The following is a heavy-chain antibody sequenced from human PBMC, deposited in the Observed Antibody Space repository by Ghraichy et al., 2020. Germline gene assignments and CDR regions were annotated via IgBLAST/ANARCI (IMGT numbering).Heavy chain of an antibody. D-gene: IGHD2-2*01. CDR3: ARSRILDF. J-gene: IGHJ4*02. CDR2: IYDSETI. CDR1: GGSISSYY. V-gene: IGHV4-59*13. Sequence: SQTLSLTCTVSGGSISSYYWSWIRQPPGRGLECIGNIYDSETINYNPSLKSRVTFSLDTSKNQVSLKLSSVTVADTAVYYCARSRILDFWGQGTLVTVSS.